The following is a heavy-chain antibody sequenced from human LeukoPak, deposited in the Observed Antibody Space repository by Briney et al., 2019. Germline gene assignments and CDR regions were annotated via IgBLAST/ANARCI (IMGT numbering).Heavy chain of an antibody. V-gene: IGHV3-23*01. CDR2: ISGSGGST. Sequence: GGCLRLSCAASEFTISSYGMSWVRQAPGKGLEWVASISGSGGSTQYADSVQGRFAISRDNSKNTLYLQMNSLRVEDTAMYLCARDPNGDYIGTFDMRGRGTMVSVSS. CDR1: EFTISSYG. CDR3: ARDPNGDYIGTFDM. J-gene: IGHJ3*02. D-gene: IGHD4-17*01.